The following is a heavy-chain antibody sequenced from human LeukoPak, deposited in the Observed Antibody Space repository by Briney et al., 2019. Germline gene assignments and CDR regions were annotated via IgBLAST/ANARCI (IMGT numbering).Heavy chain of an antibody. Sequence: PGGSLRLSCAASGFTLSSYWMSWVRQAPGKGLEWVANINQDVSEINYVDSVKGRFTISRDNSKNTLYLQMNSLRPEDTAVYYCAKVNRGGYDSFDYWGQGTLVTVSS. D-gene: IGHD5-12*01. V-gene: IGHV3-7*01. CDR1: GFTLSSYW. J-gene: IGHJ4*02. CDR2: INQDVSEI. CDR3: AKVNRGGYDSFDY.